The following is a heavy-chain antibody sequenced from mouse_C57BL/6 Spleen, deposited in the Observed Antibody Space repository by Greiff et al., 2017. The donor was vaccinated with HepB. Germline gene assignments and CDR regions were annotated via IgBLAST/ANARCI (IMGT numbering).Heavy chain of an antibody. CDR2: IDPSDSYT. V-gene: IGHV1-59*01. CDR1: GYTFTSYW. J-gene: IGHJ4*01. CDR3: ARPHFYYGSSYYAMDY. D-gene: IGHD1-1*01. Sequence: QVQLQQPGAELVRPGTSVKLSCKASGYTFTSYWMHWVKQRPGQGLEWIGVIDPSDSYTNYNQKFKGKATLTVDTSSSTAYMQLSSLTSEDSAVYYCARPHFYYGSSYYAMDYWGQGTSVTVSS.